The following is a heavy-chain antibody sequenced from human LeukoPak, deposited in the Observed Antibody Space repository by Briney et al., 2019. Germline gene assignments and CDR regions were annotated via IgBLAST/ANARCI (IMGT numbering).Heavy chain of an antibody. CDR1: GGSFSGYY. J-gene: IGHJ3*02. CDR2: INHSGST. V-gene: IGHV4-34*01. CDR3: ARALGIAAAGDAFDI. Sequence: PSETLSLTCAVYGGSFSGYYWSWIRQPPGKGLEWIGEINHSGSTSYNPSLKSRVTISVDTSKNQFSLKLSSVTAADTAVYYCARALGIAAAGDAFDIWGQGTMVTVSS. D-gene: IGHD6-13*01.